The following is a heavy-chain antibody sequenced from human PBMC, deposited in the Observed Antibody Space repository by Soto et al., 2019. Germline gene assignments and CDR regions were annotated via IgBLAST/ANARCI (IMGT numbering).Heavy chain of an antibody. CDR1: GYTFTSYG. J-gene: IGHJ4*02. CDR3: ARDRVIAAAAPAPLAY. V-gene: IGHV1-18*01. Sequence: VKVSCKASGYTFTSYGISWVRQAPGQGLEWMGWISAYNGNTNYAQKLQGRVTMTTDTSTSTAYMELRSLRSDDTAVYYCARDRVIAAAAPAPLAYWGQGTLVTVSS. CDR2: ISAYNGNT. D-gene: IGHD6-13*01.